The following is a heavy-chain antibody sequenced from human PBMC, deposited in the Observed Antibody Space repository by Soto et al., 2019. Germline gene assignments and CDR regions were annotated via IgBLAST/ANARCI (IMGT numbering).Heavy chain of an antibody. Sequence: QVQLVQSGAEVKKPGASVKVSCKASGYTFTSFYMHWMRQAPGQGLEWMGIINPSGGSTTYAQKFQGRVSMTRDTSTSTVYMELSSLRSEDTAVYYCARTVVVVAGPTTLSSSFFDYWGQGPWSPSPQ. V-gene: IGHV1-46*01. J-gene: IGHJ4*03. CDR1: GYTFTSFY. CDR3: ARTVVVVAGPTTLSSSFFDY. CDR2: INPSGGST. D-gene: IGHD2-15*01.